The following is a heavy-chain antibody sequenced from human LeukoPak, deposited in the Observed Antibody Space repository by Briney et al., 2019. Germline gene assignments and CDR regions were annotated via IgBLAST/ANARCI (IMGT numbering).Heavy chain of an antibody. CDR2: MNPNSGNT. CDR3: ARGRRGRQGDYYYYYMDV. D-gene: IGHD1-1*01. CDR1: GYTFTSYD. V-gene: IGHV1-8*01. Sequence: ASVKVSCKASGYTFTSYDINWVRQATGQGLEWMGWMNPNSGNTGYAQKLQGRVTMTRNTSISTAYMELSSLRSEDTAVYYCARGRRGRQGDYYYYYMDVWGKGTTVTVSS. J-gene: IGHJ6*03.